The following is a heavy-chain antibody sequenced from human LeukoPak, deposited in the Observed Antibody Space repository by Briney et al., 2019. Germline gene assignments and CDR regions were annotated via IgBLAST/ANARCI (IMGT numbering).Heavy chain of an antibody. Sequence: SETLSLTCTVSGGSITRYYWSWIRQPPGKGLEWIGYIYYSGSTNYNPSLKSRVTISVDTSKNQFSLKLSSVTAADTAVYYCARHYYYYMDVWGKGTTVTVSS. J-gene: IGHJ6*03. CDR2: IYYSGST. CDR1: GGSITRYY. CDR3: ARHYYYYMDV. V-gene: IGHV4-59*01.